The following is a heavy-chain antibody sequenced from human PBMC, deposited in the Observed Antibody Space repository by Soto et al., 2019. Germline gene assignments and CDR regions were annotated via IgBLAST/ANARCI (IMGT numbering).Heavy chain of an antibody. CDR2: TYYRSKWYN. D-gene: IGHD1-26*01. J-gene: IGHJ4*02. CDR3: ARAQPTTGWNYFEY. Sequence: SQTLSLTCAIFGDSVSNNSAAWSWVRQSPSRGLEWLGRTYYRSKWYNDYAVFVKSRITINPDTSKNQFSLQLNSVTPGDTAIYYCARAQPTTGWNYFEYWGQGILVTVSS. V-gene: IGHV6-1*01. CDR1: GDSVSNNSAA.